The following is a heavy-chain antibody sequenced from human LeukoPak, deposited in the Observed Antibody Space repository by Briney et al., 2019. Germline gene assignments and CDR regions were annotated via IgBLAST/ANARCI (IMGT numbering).Heavy chain of an antibody. CDR3: ARGGGSGSRGFDP. D-gene: IGHD3-10*01. Sequence: PSETLSLTCAVYGGSFSGYYWSWVRQPPGKGLEWIGEINHSGSTNYNPSLKSRVTISVDPSKNQFSLKLSSVTAADTAVYYCARGGGSGSRGFDPWGQGTLVTVSS. V-gene: IGHV4-34*01. J-gene: IGHJ5*02. CDR1: GGSFSGYY. CDR2: INHSGST.